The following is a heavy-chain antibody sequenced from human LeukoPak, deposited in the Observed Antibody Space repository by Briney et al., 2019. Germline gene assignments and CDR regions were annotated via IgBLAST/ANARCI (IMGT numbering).Heavy chain of an antibody. J-gene: IGHJ6*02. D-gene: IGHD4-17*01. CDR1: GFTFSSYE. Sequence: GGSLRLSCAASGFTFSSYEMNWVRQAPGKGLEWVSYISSSGSTIYYADSVKGRFTISRDNAKNSLYLQMNSLRAEDTAVYYCARVRTDWTTTVTTDYYYYGMDVWGQGTTVTVSS. CDR2: ISSSGSTI. V-gene: IGHV3-48*03. CDR3: ARVRTDWTTTVTTDYYYYGMDV.